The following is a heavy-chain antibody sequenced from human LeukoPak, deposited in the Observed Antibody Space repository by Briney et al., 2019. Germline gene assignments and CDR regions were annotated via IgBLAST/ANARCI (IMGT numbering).Heavy chain of an antibody. CDR2: ISSNGGST. CDR3: ARGTRTSLYSPDDY. V-gene: IGHV3-64*01. Sequence: GGSLRLSCAASGFTFSSYAMHWVRQAPGKGLEYVSSISSNGGSTYYAKSVKGRFTISRDNSKNMLYLQMGSLRAEDMAVYFCARGTRTSLYSPDDYWGQGTLVTVSS. J-gene: IGHJ4*02. CDR1: GFTFSSYA. D-gene: IGHD2-2*01.